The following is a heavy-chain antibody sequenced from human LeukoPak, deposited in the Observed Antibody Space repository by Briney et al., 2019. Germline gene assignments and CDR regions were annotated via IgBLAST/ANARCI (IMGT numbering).Heavy chain of an antibody. CDR2: IYTSGST. V-gene: IGHV4-61*02. D-gene: IGHD5-12*01. Sequence: PSETLSLTCTVSGGSISSGSYYWSWIRQPAGKGLEWIGRIYTSGSTNYNPSLKSRVTISVDTSKSQFSLKLSSVTAADTAVYYCAREGTVWLQGFDYWGQGTLVTVSS. J-gene: IGHJ4*02. CDR1: GGSISSGSYY. CDR3: AREGTVWLQGFDY.